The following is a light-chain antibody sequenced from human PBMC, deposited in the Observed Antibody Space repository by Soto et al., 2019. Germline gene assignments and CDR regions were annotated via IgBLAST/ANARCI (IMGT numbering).Light chain of an antibody. J-gene: IGKJ5*01. V-gene: IGKV3-15*01. Sequence: EIVMTQSPASLSVSPGERVTLSCRAGQSVTTNFAWYQQKPGQSPRLLIYDVSTRATGVPARFSGTGSETDFTLTISGLQSEDSAVYYCQQNNNWPFSFGQGTRLEIK. CDR3: QQNNNWPFS. CDR1: QSVTTN. CDR2: DVS.